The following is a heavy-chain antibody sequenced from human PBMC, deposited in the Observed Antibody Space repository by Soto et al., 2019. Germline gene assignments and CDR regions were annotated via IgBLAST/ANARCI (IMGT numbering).Heavy chain of an antibody. V-gene: IGHV3-30*18. Sequence: QVQLVESGGGVVQPGRSLRLSCAASGFTFSSYGMHWVRQAPGKGLEWVAVISYDGSNKYYADSVKGRFTISRDNSKNTLYLQMNSLRAEDTAVYYCAKHSGISHNWFDPWGQGTLVTVSS. CDR1: GFTFSSYG. CDR3: AKHSGISHNWFDP. CDR2: ISYDGSNK. D-gene: IGHD3-10*01. J-gene: IGHJ5*02.